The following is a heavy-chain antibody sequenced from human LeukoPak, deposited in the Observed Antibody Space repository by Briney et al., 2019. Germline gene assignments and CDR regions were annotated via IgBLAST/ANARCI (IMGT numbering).Heavy chain of an antibody. D-gene: IGHD3-16*01. CDR3: ARRAGAYTHPYDY. J-gene: IGHJ4*02. CDR2: IYSAGST. V-gene: IGHV3-53*01. CDR1: GFTFSSYA. Sequence: GGSLRLSCAASGFTFSSYAMSWVRQAPGKGLEWVSFIYSAGSTHYSDSVKGRFTISIDNSKNTLYLQMNSLRAEDTAVYYCARRAGAYTHPYDYWGQGTLVTVS.